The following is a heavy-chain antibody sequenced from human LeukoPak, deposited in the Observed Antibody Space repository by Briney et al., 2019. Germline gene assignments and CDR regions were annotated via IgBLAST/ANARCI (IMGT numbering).Heavy chain of an antibody. CDR1: GYTFSRYW. CDR3: TTDTFGARDS. CDR2: INEDGSST. V-gene: IGHV3-74*01. J-gene: IGHJ4*02. Sequence: GGSLRLACAASGYTFSRYWMHWVRQGPGKGLVWVSRINEDGSSTSYAESGRGRFTISGDNAKNTLYLQMNSLRAEDAAVYYCTTDTFGARDSWGQGTLVTVSS. D-gene: IGHD3-10*01.